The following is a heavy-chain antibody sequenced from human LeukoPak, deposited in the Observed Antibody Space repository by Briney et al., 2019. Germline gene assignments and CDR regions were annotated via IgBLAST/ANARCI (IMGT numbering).Heavy chain of an antibody. V-gene: IGHV4-4*07. CDR2: IYASGST. CDR1: GGSIRSQY. J-gene: IGHJ4*02. D-gene: IGHD6-13*01. CDR3: ARDVSSWPFFDS. Sequence: ASETLSLTCTVSGGSIRSQYWSWIRQPAGRGLEWLGRIYASGSTNYSPSLKSRVTISLDTSKNQFSLKLFSVTAADTAVYFCARDVSSWPFFDSWGQGTQVTVSS.